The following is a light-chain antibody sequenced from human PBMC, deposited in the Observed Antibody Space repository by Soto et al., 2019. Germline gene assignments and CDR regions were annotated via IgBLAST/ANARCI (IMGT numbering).Light chain of an antibody. Sequence: QSALTQPASVSGFPGQSITISCTGTSSDVGGYNYVSWYQQHPGKAPKLMIYDVSNRPSGVSNRFSGSKSGNTASLTISGLQAEDEADYYCSSYTSRGVVFGGGTKLTVL. CDR3: SSYTSRGVV. CDR2: DVS. CDR1: SSDVGGYNY. J-gene: IGLJ2*01. V-gene: IGLV2-14*01.